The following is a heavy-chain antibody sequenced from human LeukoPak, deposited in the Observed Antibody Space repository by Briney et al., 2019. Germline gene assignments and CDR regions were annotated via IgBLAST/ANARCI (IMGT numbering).Heavy chain of an antibody. CDR1: GGSVTSTNY. D-gene: IGHD2-8*01. CDR2: VNLQGFT. CDR3: ARGGYYDAFDI. V-gene: IGHV4-4*02. Sequence: SGTLSLTCDVSGGSVTSTNYWTWVRQPPGKGLEWIGEVNLQGFTNYNPSLMGRVAISVDTSKNQFSLKLSSVTAADTAVYYCARGGYYDAFDIWGQGTMVTVSS. J-gene: IGHJ3*02.